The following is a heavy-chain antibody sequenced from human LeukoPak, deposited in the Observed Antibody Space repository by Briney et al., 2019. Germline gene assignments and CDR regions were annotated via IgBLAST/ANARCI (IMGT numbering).Heavy chain of an antibody. CDR3: ARKTGDLYYFDY. D-gene: IGHD7-27*01. CDR2: ISYSGRT. CDR1: GGSISSYY. Sequence: PSETLSLTCTVSGGSISSYYWSWIRQPPGKGLEWIGYISYSGRTNYNPSLKSRVTISVDTSKNQFSLRLSSVTAADTAVYYCARKTGDLYYFDYWGQGTLVTVSS. J-gene: IGHJ4*02. V-gene: IGHV4-59*01.